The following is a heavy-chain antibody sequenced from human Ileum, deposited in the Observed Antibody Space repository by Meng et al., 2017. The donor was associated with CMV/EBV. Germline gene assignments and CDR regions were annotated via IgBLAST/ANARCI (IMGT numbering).Heavy chain of an antibody. CDR2: IHDSGST. CDR1: CDSISSGHSY. CDR3: ARVWGIAVRPLDY. Sequence: QVHPKESGPILVKPSQAISLPCTVSCDSISSGHSYWSWIRQTPGKGREWIGHIHDSGSTYYNPSLQSRVTISVDTSKNQFSLKLSSVTAADTAVYYCARVWGIAVRPLDYWGQGTLVTVSS. D-gene: IGHD6-6*01. J-gene: IGHJ4*02. V-gene: IGHV4-30-4*01.